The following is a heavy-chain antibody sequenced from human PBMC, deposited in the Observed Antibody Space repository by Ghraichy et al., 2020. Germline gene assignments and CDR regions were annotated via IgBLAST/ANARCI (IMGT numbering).Heavy chain of an antibody. V-gene: IGHV3-64*01. CDR1: GFTFSSYA. Sequence: GGSLRLSCAASGFTFSSYAMHWVRQAPGKGLEYVSVISSNGGSTYYANSVKGRFTISRDNSKNTLYLQMGSLRAEDMAVYYCARAYYYDSSGYYYDYWGHGTLVTVSS. J-gene: IGHJ4*01. CDR3: ARAYYYDSSGYYYDY. CDR2: ISSNGGST. D-gene: IGHD3-22*01.